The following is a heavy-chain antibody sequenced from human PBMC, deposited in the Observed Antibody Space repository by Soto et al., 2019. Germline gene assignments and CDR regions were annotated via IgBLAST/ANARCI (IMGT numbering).Heavy chain of an antibody. V-gene: IGHV4-61*03. Sequence: QVQLQESGPGLVKPSETLSITCTVFGASVSSGTYYWSWIRQAPGKVLEWVGHIYYTGSTNYNPSLNNRVTISVDTSKNHFSLQLTSVTAADTAVYYCARGAGFSYASTWFDIWGQGTLVTVSS. CDR2: IYYTGST. CDR1: GASVSSGTYY. D-gene: IGHD5-18*01. CDR3: ARGAGFSYASTWFDI. J-gene: IGHJ5*02.